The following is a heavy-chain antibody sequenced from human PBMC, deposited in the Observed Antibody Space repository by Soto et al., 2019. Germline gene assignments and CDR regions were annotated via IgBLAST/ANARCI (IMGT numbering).Heavy chain of an antibody. CDR1: GYTFTSYD. CDR3: ARGPFGYSGYDSWDPNYYDGMDV. D-gene: IGHD5-12*01. CDR2: MNHNSGNT. V-gene: IGHV1-8*01. Sequence: QVQLVQSGAEVKKPGASVKVSCKASGYTFTSYDINWVRQATGQGLEWMGWMNHNSGNTGYAQKFQGRVTMTRNTSISTANMELSSLRSEDTAVYYCARGPFGYSGYDSWDPNYYDGMDVWGQGTTVTVSS. J-gene: IGHJ6*02.